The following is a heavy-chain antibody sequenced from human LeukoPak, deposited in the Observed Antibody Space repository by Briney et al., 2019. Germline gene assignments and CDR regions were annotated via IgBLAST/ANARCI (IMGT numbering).Heavy chain of an antibody. J-gene: IGHJ1*01. CDR1: GFTVSSNY. Sequence: GSLRLSCAASGFTVSSNYMRWVRQPPGKGLEWIGSIYYSGSTYYNPSLKSRVTISVDTSKNQFSLKLSSVTAADTAVYYCARHIRHYYDSSGYYGYFQHWGQGTLVTVSS. CDR2: IYYSGST. CDR3: ARHIRHYYDSSGYYGYFQH. D-gene: IGHD3-22*01. V-gene: IGHV4-39*01.